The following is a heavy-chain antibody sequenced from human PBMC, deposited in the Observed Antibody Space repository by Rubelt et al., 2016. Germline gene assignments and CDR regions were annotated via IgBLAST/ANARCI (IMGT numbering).Heavy chain of an antibody. CDR2: IDYSGST. Sequence: QVQLQESGPGLVKPSETLSLTCTISGGSVSSNYWNWIRQSPEKGLEWIAYIDYSGSTKYNPSLKSRVTISVDTSKNQFSRKLNSVTAADTAFYYCARQNSWFGELFYDYWGQGTLVTVSS. CDR1: GGSVSSNY. V-gene: IGHV4-59*08. CDR3: ARQNSWFGELFYDY. J-gene: IGHJ4*02. D-gene: IGHD3-10*01.